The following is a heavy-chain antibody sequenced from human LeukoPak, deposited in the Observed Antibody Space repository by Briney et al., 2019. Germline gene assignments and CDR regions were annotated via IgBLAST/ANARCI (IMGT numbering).Heavy chain of an antibody. CDR1: GYTFTDYY. V-gene: IGHV1-2*02. CDR2: INPNSGGT. J-gene: IGHJ4*02. CDR3: ARKRGGEGGVYFDY. Sequence: ASVKVSCKASGYTFTDYYMHWVRQAPGQGLEWLGWINPNSGGTDYAQNFQGRVTMTRDTSISTVYMELSRLRSDDTAVYYCARKRGGEGGVYFDYWGQGTLVTVSS. D-gene: IGHD3-16*01.